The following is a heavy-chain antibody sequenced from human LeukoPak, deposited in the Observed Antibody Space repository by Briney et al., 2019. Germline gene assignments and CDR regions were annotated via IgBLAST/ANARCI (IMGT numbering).Heavy chain of an antibody. Sequence: SVKVSCKASGGTFSSYAISWVRQAPGQGLEWMGRIIPIFGTANYAQKFQGRVTITTDESTSTAYMELSSLRSEDTAVYYCAGGPGEAAFDYWGQGTLVTVSS. J-gene: IGHJ4*02. V-gene: IGHV1-69*05. CDR2: IIPIFGTA. CDR1: GGTFSSYA. CDR3: AGGPGEAAFDY. D-gene: IGHD6-13*01.